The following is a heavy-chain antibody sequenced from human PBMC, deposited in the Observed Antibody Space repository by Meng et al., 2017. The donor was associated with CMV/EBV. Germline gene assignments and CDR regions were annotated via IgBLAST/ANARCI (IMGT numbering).Heavy chain of an antibody. CDR3: AHRGRIAAAGTDWFDP. D-gene: IGHD6-13*01. CDR2: IYWDDDK. Sequence: QITLKESGPPLVYPTQTLTLTCILSGFSLCPSGVGVGWIRQPPGKALEWLALIYWDDDKRYSPSLKSRLTITKDTSKNQVVLTMTNMDPVDTATYYCAHRGRIAAAGTDWFDPWGQGTLVTVSS. J-gene: IGHJ5*02. V-gene: IGHV2-5*02. CDR1: GFSLCPSGVG.